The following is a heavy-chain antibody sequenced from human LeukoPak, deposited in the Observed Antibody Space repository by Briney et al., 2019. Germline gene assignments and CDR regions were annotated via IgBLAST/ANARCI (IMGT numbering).Heavy chain of an antibody. CDR2: IHHSGST. CDR3: ARRGSGWSP. CDR1: GGSFSGYY. J-gene: IGHJ4*02. V-gene: IGHV4-34*01. Sequence: SETLSLTCVVYGGSFSGYYWSWIRQPPGKGLEWIGEIHHSGSTNYNPSLNSRATISVDKSKNQFSLKLTSVTTADTAVYYCARRGSGWSPWGQGTLVTVSS. D-gene: IGHD6-19*01.